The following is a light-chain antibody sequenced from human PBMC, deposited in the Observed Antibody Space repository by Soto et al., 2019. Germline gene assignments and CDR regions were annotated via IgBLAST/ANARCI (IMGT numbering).Light chain of an antibody. Sequence: DFVMTQTPDSLAVSLGERATINCKSSPSVLSSSNNKNYLAWYQQKPGQPPKLLIYLASTRASGVPDRFSGSGSGTDFTLTISSLQAEDVAVYYCQQYYSTPYTFGQGTKLEIK. CDR3: QQYYSTPYT. CDR2: LAS. J-gene: IGKJ2*01. V-gene: IGKV4-1*01. CDR1: PSVLSSSNNKNY.